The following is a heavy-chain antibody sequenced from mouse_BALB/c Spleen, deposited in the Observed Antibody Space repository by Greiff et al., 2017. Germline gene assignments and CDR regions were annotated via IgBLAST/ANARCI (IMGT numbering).Heavy chain of an antibody. V-gene: IGHV5-9-4*01. CDR2: ISSGGSYT. Sequence: EVKVVESGGGLVKPGGSLKLSCAASGFTFSSYAMSWVRQSPEKRLEWVAEISSGGSYTYYPDTVTGRFTISRDNAKNTLYLEMSSLRSEDTAMYYCARERSYYYGSGNWYFDVWGAGTTVTVSS. D-gene: IGHD1-1*01. CDR1: GFTFSSYA. CDR3: ARERSYYYGSGNWYFDV. J-gene: IGHJ1*01.